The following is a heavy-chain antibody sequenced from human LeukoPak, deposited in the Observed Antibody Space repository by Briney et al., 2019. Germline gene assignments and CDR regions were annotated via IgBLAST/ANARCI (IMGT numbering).Heavy chain of an antibody. CDR2: IQYDGSNE. J-gene: IGHJ6*03. CDR3: AKDRCSNGIGCYYYYMDV. D-gene: IGHD2-8*01. V-gene: IGHV3-30*02. CDR1: GFTFSSYS. Sequence: GGSLRLSCAASGFTFSSYSMNWVRQAPGKGLEWVAYIQYDGSNEQYAHSVKGRFRISRDSSKNILYLQMDSLRAEDTAVYYCAKDRCSNGIGCYYYYMDVWGKGTTVTISS.